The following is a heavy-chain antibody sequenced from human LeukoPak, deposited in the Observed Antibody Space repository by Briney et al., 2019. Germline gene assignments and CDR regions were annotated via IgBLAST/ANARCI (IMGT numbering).Heavy chain of an antibody. CDR3: ASGQTAADI. Sequence: GGSLRLSCAASGFTFSSYAMSWVRQAPGKGLEWVSAISGSGGSTYYANSVKGRFTISRDNSKNTLYLQMGSLRAEDMAVYYCASGQTAADIWGQGTMVTVSS. CDR2: ISGSGGST. J-gene: IGHJ3*02. CDR1: GFTFSSYA. D-gene: IGHD6-25*01. V-gene: IGHV3-64*01.